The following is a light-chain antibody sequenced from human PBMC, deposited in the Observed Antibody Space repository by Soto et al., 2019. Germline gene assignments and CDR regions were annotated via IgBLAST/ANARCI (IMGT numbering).Light chain of an antibody. Sequence: QSVLTQPPSASGTPGQRVTISCSGSSSNIGSNTVNWYQQLPGTAPKLPIYSNNQRPSGVPDRFSGSKSGTSASLAISGLQFEDEADYYCAAWDDSLNGHVVFGGGTKLTVL. V-gene: IGLV1-44*01. CDR1: SSNIGSNT. CDR3: AAWDDSLNGHVV. J-gene: IGLJ2*01. CDR2: SNN.